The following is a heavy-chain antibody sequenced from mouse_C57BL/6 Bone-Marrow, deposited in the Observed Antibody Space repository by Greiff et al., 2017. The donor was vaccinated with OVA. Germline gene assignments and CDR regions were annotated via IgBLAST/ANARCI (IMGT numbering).Heavy chain of an antibody. V-gene: IGHV5-17*01. CDR2: ISSGSSTI. CDR1: GFTFSDYG. D-gene: IGHD2-4*01. J-gene: IGHJ2*01. Sequence: EVKLVESGGGLVKPGGSLKLSCAASGFTFSDYGMHWLRQAPEKGLEWVAYISSGSSTIYYADTVKGRFTISRDNAKNTLFLQMTSLRSEDTAMYYCARYDYDGGFDYWGQGTTLTVSS. CDR3: ARYDYDGGFDY.